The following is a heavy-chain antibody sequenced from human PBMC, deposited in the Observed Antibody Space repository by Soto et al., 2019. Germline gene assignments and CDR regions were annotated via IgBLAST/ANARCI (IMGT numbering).Heavy chain of an antibody. CDR2: ISSKAYGGTT. V-gene: IGHV3-49*03. CDR1: GFTFGDYA. CDR3: TVCSSTSCYYYGIDV. J-gene: IGHJ6*02. Sequence: GGSLRLSCTASGFTFGDYAMSWFRQAPGKRLEWVGFISSKAYGGTTEYAASVKGRFTISRDDSKSIAYLQMNSLKTEDTAVYYCTVCSSTSCYYYGIDVWGQGTTVTVSS. D-gene: IGHD2-2*01.